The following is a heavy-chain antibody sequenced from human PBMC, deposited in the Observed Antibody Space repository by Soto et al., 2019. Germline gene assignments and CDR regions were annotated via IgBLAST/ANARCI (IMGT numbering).Heavy chain of an antibody. V-gene: IGHV3-30*04. CDR2: IWYDGSNK. J-gene: IGHJ5*02. CDR3: ARGLLWFGEFWFDP. D-gene: IGHD3-10*01. Sequence: LRLSCAASGFTFRSYAMSWVRQAPGKGLEWVAVIWYDGSNKYYADSVKGRFTISRDNSKNTLYLQMNSLRAEDTAVYYCARGLLWFGEFWFDPWGQGTLVTVSS. CDR1: GFTFRSYA.